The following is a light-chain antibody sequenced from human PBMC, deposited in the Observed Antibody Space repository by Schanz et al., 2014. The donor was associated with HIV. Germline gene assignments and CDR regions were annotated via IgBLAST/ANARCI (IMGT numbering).Light chain of an antibody. CDR2: LEGSGTY. V-gene: IGLV4-60*03. J-gene: IGLJ3*02. CDR3: ATWDSNTLWV. Sequence: QSVLTQSSSASASLGASVKLTCTLSSGHSTYIIAWHQQQPGKAPRYLMRLEGSGTYNQGSELPDRFSGPSSGADRYLTISNLQSEDEADYYCATWDSNTLWVFGGGTKLTVL. CDR1: SGHSTYI.